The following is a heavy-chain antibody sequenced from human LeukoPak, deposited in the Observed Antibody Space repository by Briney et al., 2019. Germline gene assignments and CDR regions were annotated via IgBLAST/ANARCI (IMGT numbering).Heavy chain of an antibody. CDR1: GYPYTYYF. CDR3: ATDSGRVNAFDI. CDR2: INPSDRST. J-gene: IGHJ3*02. D-gene: IGHD1-26*01. Sequence: GASVNVSCKSCGYPYTYYFMHGVRQPPGRGLEGMGIINPSDRSTSYPQKFQGRVTMTEDTSTDTAYMELSSLRSEDTAVYYCATDSGRVNAFDIWGQGTMVTVSS. V-gene: IGHV1-46*01.